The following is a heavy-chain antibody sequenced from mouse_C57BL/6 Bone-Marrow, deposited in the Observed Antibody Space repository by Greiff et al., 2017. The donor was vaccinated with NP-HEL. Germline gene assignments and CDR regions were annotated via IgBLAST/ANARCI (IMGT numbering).Heavy chain of an antibody. CDR1: GYTFTSYG. V-gene: IGHV1-81*01. D-gene: IGHD4-1*01. J-gene: IGHJ2*01. Sequence: VKLVESGAELARPGASVKLSCKASGYTFTSYGISWVKQRTGQGLEWIGEIYPRSGNTYYNEKFKGKATLTADKSSSTAYMELRSLTSEDSAVYFCARSVANWDGFDYWGQGTTLTVSS. CDR3: ARSVANWDGFDY. CDR2: IYPRSGNT.